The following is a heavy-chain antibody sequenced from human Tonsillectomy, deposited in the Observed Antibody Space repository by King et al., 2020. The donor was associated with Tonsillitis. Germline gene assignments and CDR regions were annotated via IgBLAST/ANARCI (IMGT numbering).Heavy chain of an antibody. CDR2: IYSGGST. D-gene: IGHD5-18*01. CDR3: AGEGGYSFGNYFYYGMDG. V-gene: IGHV3-53*04. J-gene: IGHJ6*02. CDR1: GFTVISNY. Sequence: GQLVQSGGGLVQPGGSLRLSCAASGFTVISNYMSWVRQAPGKGLEWVSVIYSGGSTYYADSVKGRFTISRHNSKNTLYLQMNSLRAEDTAVYYCAGEGGYSFGNYFYYGMDGWGQGTPVTGPS.